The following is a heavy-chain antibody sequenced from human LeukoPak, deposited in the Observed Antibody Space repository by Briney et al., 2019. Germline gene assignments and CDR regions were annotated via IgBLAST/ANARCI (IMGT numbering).Heavy chain of an antibody. D-gene: IGHD2-2*01. V-gene: IGHV4-34*01. J-gene: IGHJ4*02. CDR1: GGSFSGYF. CDR3: ARTPAGYCSNTGCRHFDY. Sequence: SETLSLTCAVYGGSFSGYFWSWIRQPPGKGLEWIGEINHSGSTNYNPSLKSRVTISVDTSKNQFSLKLSSVTAADTAVYHCARTPAGYCSNTGCRHFDYWGQGTLVTVSS. CDR2: INHSGST.